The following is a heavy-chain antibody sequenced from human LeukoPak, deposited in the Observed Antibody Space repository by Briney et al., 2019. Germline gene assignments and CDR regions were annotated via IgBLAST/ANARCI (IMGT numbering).Heavy chain of an antibody. CDR1: GGSFSGYY. Sequence: ASETLSLTCAVYGGSFSGYYWSWLPQPPGKGLEWIGELNHSGSTNYNPSLKSRVTISVDTSKTQFSLKVSAVSAPDTAVYYCASPNCYGDYDCAFDIGGQGTIVTVS. D-gene: IGHD4-17*01. V-gene: IGHV4-34*01. J-gene: IGHJ3*02. CDR3: ASPNCYGDYDCAFDI. CDR2: LNHSGST.